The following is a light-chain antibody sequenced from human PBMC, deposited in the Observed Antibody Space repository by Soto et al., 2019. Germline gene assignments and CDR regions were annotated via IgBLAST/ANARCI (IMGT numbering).Light chain of an antibody. Sequence: DIQMTQSPSSLSASVGDRVTITCRASQGIGNNLGWFQQKVGRAPKRLIYAASSLEGGVPLRFSGSGSGTEFTLTISGLQSEDFATYYCLQHHTYPYTFGQGTKLEIK. CDR2: AAS. J-gene: IGKJ2*01. CDR3: LQHHTYPYT. CDR1: QGIGNN. V-gene: IGKV1-17*01.